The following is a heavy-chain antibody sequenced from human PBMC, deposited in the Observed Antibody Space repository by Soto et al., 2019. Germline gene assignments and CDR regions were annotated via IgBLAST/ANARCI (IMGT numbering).Heavy chain of an antibody. J-gene: IGHJ6*02. Sequence: GASVKVSCKASGYTFTSYYMHWVRQAPGQGLEWMGIINPSGGSTSYAQKFQGRVTMTRDTSTSTVYMELSSLRSEDTAVYYCASIDGYCSGGSCSAVWGQGTTVTVSS. CDR2: INPSGGST. CDR1: GYTFTSYY. V-gene: IGHV1-46*03. CDR3: ASIDGYCSGGSCSAV. D-gene: IGHD2-15*01.